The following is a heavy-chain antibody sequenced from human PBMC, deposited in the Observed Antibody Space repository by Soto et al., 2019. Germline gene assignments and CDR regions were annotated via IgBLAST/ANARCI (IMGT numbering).Heavy chain of an antibody. CDR3: ARHWDWGSLAY. D-gene: IGHD3-16*01. V-gene: IGHV4-59*08. CDR2: IYYGGSI. J-gene: IGHJ4*02. CDR1: GGSISSDY. Sequence: QVQLQESGPGLVKPSETLSLTCTVSGGSISSDYWSWIRQPPGKGLEWIGYIYYGGSINYNPSLESRVALSVDTSNNQFPLKLTSVTAADTAVHYCARHWDWGSLAYWGQGTLVTVSS.